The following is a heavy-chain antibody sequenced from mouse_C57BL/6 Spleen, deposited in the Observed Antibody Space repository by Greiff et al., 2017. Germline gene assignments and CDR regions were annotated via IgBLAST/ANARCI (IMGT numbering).Heavy chain of an antibody. J-gene: IGHJ2*01. V-gene: IGHV1-15*01. D-gene: IGHD1-1*02. CDR2: IDPETGGT. CDR3: TRTGGSSGYDYEG. Sequence: QVQLQQSGAELVRPGASVTLSCKASGYTFTHYEMHWVKQTPVHGLEWIGAIDPETGGTAYNQKFKGKAILTADTSSSTAYMQLRSLTSEDSAVYYCTRTGGSSGYDYEGRGQGTTVT. CDR1: GYTFTHYE.